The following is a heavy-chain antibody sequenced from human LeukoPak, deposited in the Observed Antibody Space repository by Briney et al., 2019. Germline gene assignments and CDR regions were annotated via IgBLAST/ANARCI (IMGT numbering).Heavy chain of an antibody. V-gene: IGHV4-59*01. CDR3: ARVWDGDYVNGNVFDY. CDR2: IYYSGST. J-gene: IGHJ4*02. D-gene: IGHD4-17*01. CDR1: GVSISTNY. Sequence: SETLSLTCTVSGVSISTNYWSWIRQPPGKGLXXXXXIYYSGSTNYNPSLKSRVTISVDTSKNQFSLKLSSVTAADTAVYYCARVWDGDYVNGNVFDYWGQGTLVTVSS.